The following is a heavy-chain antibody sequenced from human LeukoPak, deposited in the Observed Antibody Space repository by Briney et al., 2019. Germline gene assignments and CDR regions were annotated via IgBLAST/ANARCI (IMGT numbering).Heavy chain of an antibody. CDR3: AKDRGCSSLYSSGCDLGMDV. CDR1: GFTFSSYA. D-gene: IGHD6-19*01. CDR2: ISYDGSNK. J-gene: IGHJ6*02. V-gene: IGHV3-30*18. Sequence: GGSLRLSCAASGFTFSSYAMSWVRQAPGKGLEWVAVISYDGSNKYYADSVKGRFTISRDNSKNTLYLQMNSLRAEDTAVYYCAKDRGCSSLYSSGCDLGMDVWGQGTTVTVSS.